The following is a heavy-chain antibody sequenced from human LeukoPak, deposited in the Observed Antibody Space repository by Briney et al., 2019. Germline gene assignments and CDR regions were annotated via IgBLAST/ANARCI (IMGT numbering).Heavy chain of an antibody. J-gene: IGHJ6*02. V-gene: IGHV1-18*04. CDR2: VSNYDGRT. CDR1: GYTFSSYG. CDR3: ASYAARGPYYYYYYGMDV. Sequence: GASVKVSCKASGYTFSSYGISWVRQAPGQGLEWMGWVSNYDGRTHYAQKVQGRVTMTTDTSTSTAYMQLKSLRSDDTAVYYCASYAARGPYYYYYYGMDVWGQGTTVTVSS. D-gene: IGHD6-6*01.